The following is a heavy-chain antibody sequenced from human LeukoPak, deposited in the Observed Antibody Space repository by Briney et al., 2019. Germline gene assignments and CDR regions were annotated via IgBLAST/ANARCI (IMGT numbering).Heavy chain of an antibody. D-gene: IGHD2-15*01. CDR1: GGSIRSYY. CDR2: IYYSGST. V-gene: IGHV4-59*01. Sequence: SETLSLTCTVSGGSIRSYYWSWIRQPPGKGLEWIGYIYYSGSTNYNPSLKSRVTISVDTSKNQFSLRLSSVTAADTAVYYCARVLVAADTADNWFDPWGQGTLVTVSS. J-gene: IGHJ5*02. CDR3: ARVLVAADTADNWFDP.